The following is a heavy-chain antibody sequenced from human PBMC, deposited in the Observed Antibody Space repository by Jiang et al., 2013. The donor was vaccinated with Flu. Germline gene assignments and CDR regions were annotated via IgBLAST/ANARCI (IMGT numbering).Heavy chain of an antibody. D-gene: IGHD2-2*01. CDR2: IYYSGST. V-gene: IGHV4-39*01. J-gene: IGHJ4*02. CDR1: GGSISSSSHY. CDR3: ASRWDIVVVPAANADDY. Sequence: ETLSLTCTVSGGSISSSSHYWGWIRQPHGKGLEWIGSIYYSGSTYYNPSLKSRVTISVDTSKNQFSLKLSSVTAADTAVYYCASRWDIVVVPAANADDYWGQGTLVTVSS.